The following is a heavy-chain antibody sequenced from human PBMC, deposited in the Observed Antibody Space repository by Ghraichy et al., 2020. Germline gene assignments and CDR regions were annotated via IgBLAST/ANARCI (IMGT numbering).Heavy chain of an antibody. J-gene: IGHJ5*02. V-gene: IGHV1-18*01. CDR2: ITTKSGNT. CDR1: GYTFINYG. Sequence: ASGKVSCKASGYTFINYGITWVRQAPGQGLEWMGWITTKSGNTQYGWKFQGRVTMTTDTSTSTAYMELRSLRSDDTAVYYCARGINWFDPWGQGTLVTVSS. CDR3: ARGINWFDP.